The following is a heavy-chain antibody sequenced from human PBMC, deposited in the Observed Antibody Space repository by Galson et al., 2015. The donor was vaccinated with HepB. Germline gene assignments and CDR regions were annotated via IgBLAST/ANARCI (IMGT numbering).Heavy chain of an antibody. CDR2: IYYSGST. Sequence: SEPLSLTCTVSGGSISSYYWSWIRQPPGKGLEWIGYIYYSGSTNYNPSLKSRVTISVDTSKNQFSLKLSSVTAADTAVYYCARDTGYYGPGGYFDYWGQGTLVTVSS. CDR3: ARDTGYYGPGGYFDY. CDR1: GGSISSYY. V-gene: IGHV4-59*01. D-gene: IGHD3-10*01. J-gene: IGHJ4*02.